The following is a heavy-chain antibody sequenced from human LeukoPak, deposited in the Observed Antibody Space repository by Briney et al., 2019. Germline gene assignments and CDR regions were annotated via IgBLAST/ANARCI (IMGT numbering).Heavy chain of an antibody. Sequence: HSGRSLRLSCAASGFTISSDAMHWVRQAPGKGLEWVAVISYDGSNKYYADSVKGRFTISRDNSKNTLYLQMNSLRAEDTAVYYCARDLERYDYFDYWGQGTLVTVSS. CDR1: GFTISSDA. V-gene: IGHV3-30*04. J-gene: IGHJ4*02. D-gene: IGHD1-1*01. CDR2: ISYDGSNK. CDR3: ARDLERYDYFDY.